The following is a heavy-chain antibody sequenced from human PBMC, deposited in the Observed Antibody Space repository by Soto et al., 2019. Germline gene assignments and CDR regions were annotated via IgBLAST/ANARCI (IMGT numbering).Heavy chain of an antibody. CDR1: GFTVSRHT. CDR3: AKIEYASSWYYYGRDV. V-gene: IGHV3-23*01. D-gene: IGHD6-13*01. J-gene: IGHJ6*02. Sequence: GSLRLGCAGSGFTVSRHTMSWVREAPGKGLEWVSIISGIGASTYYADSVKGRFTVSRDNSKNTLYVQMNSLRAEDTAVYYCAKIEYASSWYYYGRDVWRQVTTVTVSS. CDR2: ISGIGAST.